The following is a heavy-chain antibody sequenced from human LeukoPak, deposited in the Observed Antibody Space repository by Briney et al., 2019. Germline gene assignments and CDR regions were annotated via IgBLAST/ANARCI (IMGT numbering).Heavy chain of an antibody. J-gene: IGHJ4*02. CDR3: ARRYYDSSGTYYFDY. Sequence: GESLKISCKGSGYIFTSYWSGWVRQMPGKGLEWMGIIYPGDSDTRYSPSFQGQVTISAAKSISTAYLPWSSLKASDTARHYCARRYYDSSGTYYFDYWGQGTLVTVSS. D-gene: IGHD3-22*01. CDR2: IYPGDSDT. CDR1: GYIFTSYW. V-gene: IGHV5-51*01.